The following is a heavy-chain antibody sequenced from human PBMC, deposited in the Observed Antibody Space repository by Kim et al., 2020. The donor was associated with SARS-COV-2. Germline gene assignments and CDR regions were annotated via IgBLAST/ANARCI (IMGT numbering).Heavy chain of an antibody. J-gene: IGHJ6*02. CDR3: ARAGVNRNLPSHLYYYYYGMDV. Sequence: ASVKVSCKASGYTFTSYAMNWVRQAPGQGLEWMGWINTNTGNPTYAQGFTGRFVFSLDTSVSTAYLQISSLKAEDTAVYYCARAGVNRNLPSHLYYYYYGMDVWGQGTTVTVSS. V-gene: IGHV7-4-1*02. CDR2: INTNTGNP. CDR1: GYTFTSYA. D-gene: IGHD2-21*01.